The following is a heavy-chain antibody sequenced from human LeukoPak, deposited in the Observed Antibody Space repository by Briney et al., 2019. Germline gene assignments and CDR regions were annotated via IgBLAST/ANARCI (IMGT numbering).Heavy chain of an antibody. CDR1: GYSFTSYW. V-gene: IGHV5-51*01. CDR3: ASSEPLTDILTGPADYYYMDV. Sequence: GESLKMSCKGSGYSFTSYWIGWVRQMPGKGLEWMGIIYPGDSDTRYSPSFQGQGTISADKSISTPYLQWRRLKDSDTAMYYCASSEPLTDILTGPADYYYMDVWGKGTTVTVSS. D-gene: IGHD3-9*01. CDR2: IYPGDSDT. J-gene: IGHJ6*03.